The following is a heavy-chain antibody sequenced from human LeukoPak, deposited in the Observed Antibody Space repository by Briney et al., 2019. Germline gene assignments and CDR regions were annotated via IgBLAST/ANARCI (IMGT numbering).Heavy chain of an antibody. CDR2: ISAYNGNT. V-gene: IGHV1-18*04. CDR3: ARDPDAVYSGYDSDWFDP. D-gene: IGHD5-12*01. CDR1: GYTFTSYG. Sequence: ASVKVSCKASGYTFTSYGIGWVRQAPGQGLEWMGWISAYNGNTNYAQKLQGRVTMTTDTSTSTAYMELRSLRSDDTAAYYCARDPDAVYSGYDSDWFDPWGQGTLVTVSS. J-gene: IGHJ5*02.